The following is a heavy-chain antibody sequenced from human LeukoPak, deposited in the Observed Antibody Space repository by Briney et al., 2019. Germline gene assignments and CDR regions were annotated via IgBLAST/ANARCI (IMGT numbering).Heavy chain of an antibody. CDR2: INHSGST. Sequence: SETLSLTCTVSGGSISSSSYYWGWIRQPPGKGLEWIGEINHSGSTNYNPSLKSRVTISVDTSKNQFSLKLSSVTAADTAVYYCARHCLVEMATTLLAFDIWGQGTMVTVSS. V-gene: IGHV4-39*01. D-gene: IGHD5-24*01. J-gene: IGHJ3*02. CDR1: GGSISSSSYY. CDR3: ARHCLVEMATTLLAFDI.